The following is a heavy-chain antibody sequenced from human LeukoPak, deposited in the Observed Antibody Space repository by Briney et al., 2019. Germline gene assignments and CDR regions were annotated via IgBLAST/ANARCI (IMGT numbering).Heavy chain of an antibody. CDR3: ARDGDGSGNYYYMDV. V-gene: IGHV4-4*07. D-gene: IGHD3-10*01. CDR2: IYTSGST. Sequence: SETLTLTCAVSGGSISSSNWWSWIRQPAGKGLEWIGRIYTSGSTNYNPSLKSRVTISVDTSKNQFSLKLSSVTAADTAVYYCARDGDGSGNYYYMDVWGKGTTVTISS. CDR1: GGSISSSNW. J-gene: IGHJ6*03.